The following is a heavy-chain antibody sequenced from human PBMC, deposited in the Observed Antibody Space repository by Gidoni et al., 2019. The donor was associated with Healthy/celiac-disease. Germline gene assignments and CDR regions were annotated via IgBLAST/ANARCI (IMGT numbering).Heavy chain of an antibody. Sequence: QVQLQESGPGLVKPSQTLSLTCPVPGGSISSGDYYWSWLRQPPGKVLEWIGYIYYSGSTYYNPSLKSRVTISVDTSKNQFSLKLSSVTAADTAVYYCARALVGARGARLWYFDLWGRGTLVTVSS. D-gene: IGHD1-26*01. CDR3: ARALVGARGARLWYFDL. CDR2: IYYSGST. V-gene: IGHV4-30-4*01. CDR1: GGSISSGDYY. J-gene: IGHJ2*01.